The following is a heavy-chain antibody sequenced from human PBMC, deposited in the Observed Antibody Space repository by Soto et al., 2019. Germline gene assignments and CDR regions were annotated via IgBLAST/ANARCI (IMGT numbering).Heavy chain of an antibody. V-gene: IGHV5-51*01. CDR3: ARYNGSEVPAAMFWPS. J-gene: IGHJ5*02. CDR1: GYSFTSYW. D-gene: IGHD2-2*01. Sequence: PGESLKISCKGSGYSFTSYWIGWVRQMPGKGLEWMGIIYPGDSDTRYSPSFQGQVTISADKSISTAYLQWSSLKASDTAMYYCARYNGSEVPAAMFWPSWGQGNLVTVSS. CDR2: IYPGDSDT.